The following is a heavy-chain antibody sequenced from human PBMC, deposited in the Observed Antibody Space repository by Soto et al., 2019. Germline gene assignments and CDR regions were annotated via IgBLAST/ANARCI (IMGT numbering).Heavy chain of an antibody. CDR1: GFTFSSYA. CDR3: AKIPSTIFGDYYYYYGMDV. J-gene: IGHJ6*02. V-gene: IGHV3-23*01. Sequence: VQLLESGGGLVQPGGSLRLSCAASGFTFSSYAMSWVRQAPGKGLEWVSAISGSGGSTYYADSVKGRFTISRDNSKNTLYLQMNSLRAEDTAVYYCAKIPSTIFGDYYYYYGMDVWGQGTTVTVSS. D-gene: IGHD3-3*01. CDR2: ISGSGGST.